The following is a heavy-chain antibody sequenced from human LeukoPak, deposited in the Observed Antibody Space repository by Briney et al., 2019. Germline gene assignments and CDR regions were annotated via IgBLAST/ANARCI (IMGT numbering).Heavy chain of an antibody. Sequence: SETLSLTCAVYGGSFSGYYWSWIRQPPGKGLEWIGEINHSGSTNYNPSLKSRVTISVDTSKNQFSLKLSSVTAADTAVYYCARGYVRGVVKPAGFIDYWGQGTLVTVSS. CDR2: INHSGST. CDR3: ARGYVRGVVKPAGFIDY. CDR1: GGSFSGYY. D-gene: IGHD3-10*02. J-gene: IGHJ4*02. V-gene: IGHV4-34*01.